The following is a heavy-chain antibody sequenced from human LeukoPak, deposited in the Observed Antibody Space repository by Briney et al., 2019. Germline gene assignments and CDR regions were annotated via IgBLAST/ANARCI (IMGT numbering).Heavy chain of an antibody. J-gene: IGHJ3*02. CDR3: AKDSGFPTSSLLSGAFDI. D-gene: IGHD3-22*01. CDR1: GFTFTDVY. V-gene: IGHV3-11*01. CDR2: ISPNSADI. Sequence: PGGSLRLSCAASGFTFTDVYMSWIRQSPGKGLEWLAYISPNSADISYADSVKGRFTISRDNAKNSLYLQMDSLRAEDMALYYCAKDSGFPTSSLLSGAFDIWGQGTMVTVSS.